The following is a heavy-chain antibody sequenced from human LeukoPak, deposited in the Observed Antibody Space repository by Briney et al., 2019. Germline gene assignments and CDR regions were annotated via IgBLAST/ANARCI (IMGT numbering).Heavy chain of an antibody. D-gene: IGHD6-6*01. CDR3: ARHNSAARLLTLFDY. V-gene: IGHV4-39*01. CDR2: TYYSGST. CDR1: GGSISSSSYY. Sequence: SETLSLTCTVSGGSISSSSYYWGWIRQPPGKGLEWIGSTYYSGSTYYNPSLKSRVTISVDTSKNQFSLKLSSVTAADTAVYYCARHNSAARLLTLFDYWGQGTLVTVSS. J-gene: IGHJ4*02.